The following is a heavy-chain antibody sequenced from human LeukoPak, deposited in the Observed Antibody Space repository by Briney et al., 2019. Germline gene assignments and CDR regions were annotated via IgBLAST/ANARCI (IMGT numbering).Heavy chain of an antibody. CDR3: AAKTWLQLPFDF. V-gene: IGHV3-53*01. CDR2: IYAGGTT. D-gene: IGHD5-24*01. J-gene: IGHJ4*02. CDR1: GFTVSSNY. Sequence: GGSLRPSCAASGFTVSSNYMSWVRQAPGKGLEWVSVIYAGGTTYYADSVKGRFTISRDSSKNTLYLQMSSLRAEDTAIYYCAAKTWLQLPFDFRGQGTLVTVSS.